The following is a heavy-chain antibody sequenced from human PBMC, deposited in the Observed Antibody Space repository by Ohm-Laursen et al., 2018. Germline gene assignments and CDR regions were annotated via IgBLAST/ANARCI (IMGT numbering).Heavy chain of an antibody. CDR2: VSYDGTNK. CDR1: GFSFSRHG. D-gene: IGHD1-26*01. J-gene: IGHJ4*02. V-gene: IGHV3-30*03. Sequence: SLRLSCSASGFSFSRHGIHWVRQAPGKGLEWVAIVSYDGTNKYYADSVKGRFTISRDNAKNSLYLQMNSLRPEDTAVYYCARLLSGSSPEDYWGQGTLVTVSS. CDR3: ARLLSGSSPEDY.